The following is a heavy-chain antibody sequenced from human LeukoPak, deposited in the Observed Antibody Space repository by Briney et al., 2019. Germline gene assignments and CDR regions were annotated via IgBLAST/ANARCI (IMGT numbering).Heavy chain of an antibody. CDR3: AKVGGVVVAAPIDY. Sequence: GGSLRLSCAASGFTFSSYAMSWVRQAPGKGLEWVSAISGSGGSTYCADSVKGRFTISRDNSKNTLYLQMNSLRAEDTAVYYCAKVGGVVVAAPIDYWGQGTLVTVSS. J-gene: IGHJ4*02. V-gene: IGHV3-23*01. CDR1: GFTFSSYA. CDR2: ISGSGGST. D-gene: IGHD2-15*01.